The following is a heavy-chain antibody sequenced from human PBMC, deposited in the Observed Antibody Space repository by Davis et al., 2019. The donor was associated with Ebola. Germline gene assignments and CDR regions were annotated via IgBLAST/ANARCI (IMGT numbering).Heavy chain of an antibody. CDR1: GGTFSSYA. CDR2: IIPIFGTA. V-gene: IGHV1-69*06. Sequence: SVKVSCKASGGTFSSYAISWVRQAPGQGLEWMGGIIPIFGTANYAQKFQGRVTITADKSTSTAYMELSSLRSEDTAVYYCARERWAYSGYQLGEVHWGQGTLVTVSS. J-gene: IGHJ4*02. CDR3: ARERWAYSGYQLGEVH. D-gene: IGHD5-12*01.